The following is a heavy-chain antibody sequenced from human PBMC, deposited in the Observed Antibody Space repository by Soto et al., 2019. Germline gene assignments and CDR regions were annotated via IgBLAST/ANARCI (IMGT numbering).Heavy chain of an antibody. Sequence: QVQLQESGPGLVKPSETLSLTCTVSGGSISSYYWSWIRQPPGKGLEWIGYIYYSGSTNYNPSLRRRVTISVDTSKNQFSLKLSSVTAADTAVYYCVSSSLDGDLNWFDPWGRGTLVTVSS. V-gene: IGHV4-59*08. CDR2: IYYSGST. J-gene: IGHJ5*02. CDR1: GGSISSYY. CDR3: VSSSLDGDLNWFDP. D-gene: IGHD4-17*01.